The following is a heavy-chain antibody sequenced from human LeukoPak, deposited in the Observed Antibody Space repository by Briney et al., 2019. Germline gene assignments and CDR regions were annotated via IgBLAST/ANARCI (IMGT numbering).Heavy chain of an antibody. J-gene: IGHJ1*01. CDR3: ATYSSLNRREFQY. D-gene: IGHD3-22*01. CDR2: ISASGISE. Sequence: GGSLRLSCVASGFTFGNYGMSWVRQAPGKGLQWVSGISASGISEYYADSVRGRFTISRDNAKNSLYLQMNSLRAEDTAVYYCATYSSLNRREFQYWGQGTLLTVSS. CDR1: GFTFGNYG. V-gene: IGHV3-23*01.